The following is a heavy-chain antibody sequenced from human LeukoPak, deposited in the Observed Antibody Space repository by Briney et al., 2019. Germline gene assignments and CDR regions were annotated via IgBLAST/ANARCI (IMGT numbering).Heavy chain of an antibody. CDR1: AFTFSRNG. CDR3: ARDGWWGWAQYDY. J-gene: IGHJ4*02. CDR2: PTDNGSDR. V-gene: IGHV3-23*01. D-gene: IGHD2-21*01. Sequence: GSLSFSCSVSAFTFSRNGMGWVRQAPGQGREWGAGPTDNGSDRNYEDPVKGRITIARANSKSTLDLKRNSLRAKATAYCYCARDGWWGWAQYDYWGQGILVTVSS.